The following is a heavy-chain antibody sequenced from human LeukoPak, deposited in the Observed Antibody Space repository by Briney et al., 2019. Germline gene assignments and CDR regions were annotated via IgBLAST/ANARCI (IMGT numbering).Heavy chain of an antibody. CDR3: AKNALYYDVLTGPLDS. V-gene: IGHV3-43*01. J-gene: IGHJ4*02. D-gene: IGHD3-9*01. CDR1: GFTFNHFT. CDR2: IRWDGAST. Sequence: GGSLRLSCAASGFTFNHFTMHWVRQAPGKGLEWVSLIRWDGASTYYSDSVQGRFTISRDNSRSSLYPHMSGLRTEDTALYYCAKNALYYDVLTGPLDSWGQGTLVTVSS.